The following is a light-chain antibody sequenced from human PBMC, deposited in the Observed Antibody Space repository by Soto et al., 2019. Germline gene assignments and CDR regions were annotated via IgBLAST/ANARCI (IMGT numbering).Light chain of an antibody. J-gene: IGLJ1*01. CDR2: NVS. CDR3: SSYTSSSTYV. V-gene: IGLV2-14*01. CDR1: SSDVGGYNS. Sequence: QSALPQPASLSGSPGQSITISCTGTSSDVGGYNSVSWYQQHPGKAPKLMIYNVSNRPSGVSNRFSGSKSGNTASLTISGLQAEDEADYYCSSYTSSSTYVFGTGTKVTVL.